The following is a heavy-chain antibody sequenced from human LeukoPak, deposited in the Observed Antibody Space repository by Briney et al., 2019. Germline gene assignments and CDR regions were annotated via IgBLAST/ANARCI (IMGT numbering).Heavy chain of an antibody. CDR3: VREGSSRKIGAFDV. D-gene: IGHD6-6*01. Sequence: PGGSLRLSCVASGIPFSVSGMHWVRQDPGKGLEWVTFIQYDGFHKYYAKSVEGRFTISRDNSRNTVYLQMNSLRGGDTGIYYCVREGSSRKIGAFDVWGKGTMVTVSS. J-gene: IGHJ3*01. CDR1: GIPFSVSG. CDR2: IQYDGFHK. V-gene: IGHV3-30*02.